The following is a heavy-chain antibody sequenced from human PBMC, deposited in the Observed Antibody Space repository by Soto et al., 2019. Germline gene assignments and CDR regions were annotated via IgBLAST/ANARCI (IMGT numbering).Heavy chain of an antibody. V-gene: IGHV3-30-3*01. Sequence: GGSLRLSCAASGFTFGNFAMHWVRQAPGKGLDWVAVMSLDGSNQYYADSVKARFTISRDNSKNTLYLQMDSLTADDTAVYFCARDLKLSDHHYYYGIDMWGQGTPVTVSS. J-gene: IGHJ6*02. CDR2: MSLDGSNQ. CDR1: GFTFGNFA. CDR3: ARDLKLSDHHYYYGIDM.